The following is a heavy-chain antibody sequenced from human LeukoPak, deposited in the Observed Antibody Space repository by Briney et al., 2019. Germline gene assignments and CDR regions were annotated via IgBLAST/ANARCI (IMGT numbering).Heavy chain of an antibody. CDR2: IHPSGSL. Sequence: SQTLSLTCTVSGASFSSGDQYWNWIRQSPGKGLEWIVSIHPSGSLYNNPSLESRITISIDTSKNQFSLNLNSVTAADTAVYFCSRGLDSRKLGYWGQGTLVTVSS. D-gene: IGHD3-22*01. J-gene: IGHJ4*02. V-gene: IGHV4-31*03. CDR3: SRGLDSRKLGY. CDR1: GASFSSGDQY.